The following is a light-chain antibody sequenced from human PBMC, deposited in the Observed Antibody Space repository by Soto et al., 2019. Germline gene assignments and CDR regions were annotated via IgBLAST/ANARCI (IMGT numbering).Light chain of an antibody. CDR2: EVR. V-gene: IGLV2-14*01. Sequence: QSALTQPASVSGSPGQSITISCTGTSSDVGAYNYVSWYQHHPGKAPKLMIYEVRNRPSGVSNRFSGSKSGNTASLTISGLQAEDEAVYYCSSYTGTSTLEVFAGGTQLTVL. CDR1: SSDVGAYNY. J-gene: IGLJ2*01. CDR3: SSYTGTSTLEV.